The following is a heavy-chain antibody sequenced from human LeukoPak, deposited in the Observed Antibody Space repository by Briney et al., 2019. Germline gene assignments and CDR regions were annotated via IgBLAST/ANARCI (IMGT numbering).Heavy chain of an antibody. D-gene: IGHD1-26*01. CDR3: AREYPKGGSYRFDP. V-gene: IGHV4-34*01. CDR2: INHSGST. J-gene: IGHJ5*02. Sequence: PSETLSLTCAVYGGPFSGYYWSWIRQPPGKGLEWIGEINHSGSTNYNPSLKSRVTISVDTPKNQFSLKLSSVTAADTAVYYCAREYPKGGSYRFDPWGQGTLVTVSS. CDR1: GGPFSGYY.